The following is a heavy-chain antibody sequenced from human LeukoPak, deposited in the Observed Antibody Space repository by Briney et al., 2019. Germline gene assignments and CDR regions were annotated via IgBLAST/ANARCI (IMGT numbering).Heavy chain of an antibody. V-gene: IGHV1-2*02. D-gene: IGHD5-24*01. CDR1: GYTFTSYD. CDR2: INPNSGGT. Sequence: GASVKVSCKASGYTFTSYDISWVRQAPGQGLEWMGWINPNSGGTNYAQKFQGRVTMTRDTSISTAYMELSRLRSDDTAVYYCARGAYQDGHNHPSDYWGQGTLVTVSS. CDR3: ARGAYQDGHNHPSDY. J-gene: IGHJ4*02.